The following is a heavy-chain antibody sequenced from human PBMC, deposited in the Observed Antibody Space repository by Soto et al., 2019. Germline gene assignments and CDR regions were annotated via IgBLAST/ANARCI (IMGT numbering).Heavy chain of an antibody. CDR1: GFTFSSYT. D-gene: IGHD6-13*01. Sequence: PGGSLRLSCAASGFTFSSYTMNWVRQAPGKGLEWVSYISTSSSTIYYADSVKGRFTISRDNAKNSLYLQMNSLRDEDTAVYYCARGTFLSSWPDSYFDYWGQGTLVTVSS. V-gene: IGHV3-48*02. CDR3: ARGTFLSSWPDSYFDY. CDR2: ISTSSSTI. J-gene: IGHJ4*02.